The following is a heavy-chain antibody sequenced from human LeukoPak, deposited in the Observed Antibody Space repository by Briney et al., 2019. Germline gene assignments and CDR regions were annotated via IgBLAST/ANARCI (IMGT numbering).Heavy chain of an antibody. CDR3: ARDFLEDDY. CDR2: ISSSSSTI. D-gene: IGHD3-3*01. V-gene: IGHV3-48*01. Sequence: PGGSLRLSCAASGFTFSNYNMNWVRQAPGKGLEWVSYISSSSSTIHYAESAKGRFTISRDNARNSLYLQMNSLRAEDTAVYYCARDFLEDDYWGQGTLVTVSS. CDR1: GFTFSNYN. J-gene: IGHJ4*02.